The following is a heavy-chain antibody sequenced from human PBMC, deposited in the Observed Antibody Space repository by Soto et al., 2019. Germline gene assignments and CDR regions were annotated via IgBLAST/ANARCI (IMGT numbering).Heavy chain of an antibody. CDR1: GFTFSSYA. CDR3: AKEDTSSGSLDY. Sequence: GGSLRLSCAASGFTFSSYAMSWVRQAPGKGLEWVSGISDSGATTYYADSVRGRFAISRDNSKNTLYLQMKSLRAEDSASYYCAKEDTSSGSLDYWGQGALVTVSS. CDR2: ISDSGATT. D-gene: IGHD6-19*01. J-gene: IGHJ4*02. V-gene: IGHV3-23*01.